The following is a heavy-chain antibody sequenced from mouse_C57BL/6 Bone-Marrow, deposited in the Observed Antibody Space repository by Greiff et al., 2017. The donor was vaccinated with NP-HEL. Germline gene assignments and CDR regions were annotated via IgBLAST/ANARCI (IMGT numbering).Heavy chain of an antibody. J-gene: IGHJ1*03. CDR3: ARNPYYGSLNWYFDV. V-gene: IGHV1-31*01. D-gene: IGHD1-1*01. CDR1: GYSFTGYY. Sequence: VQLKESGPELVKPGASVKISCKASGYSFTGYYMHWVKQSHGNILDWIGYIYPYNGVSSYNQKFKGKATLTVDKSSSTAYMELRSLTSEDSAVYYCARNPYYGSLNWYFDVWGTGTTVTVSS. CDR2: IYPYNGVS.